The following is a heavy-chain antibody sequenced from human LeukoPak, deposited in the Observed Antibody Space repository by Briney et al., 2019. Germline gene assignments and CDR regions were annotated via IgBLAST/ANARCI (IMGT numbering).Heavy chain of an antibody. D-gene: IGHD6-6*01. V-gene: IGHV3-74*01. J-gene: IGHJ4*02. Sequence: GGSLRLSCTASGFSFSGHWMHWARQLLGEGLVWVSRISPTGSTTSYADSVKGRFTVSRDNAKNTLYLQVNNLRAEDTAVYYCARGPNSNWSGLDFWGQGTLLTVSS. CDR2: ISPTGSTT. CDR1: GFSFSGHW. CDR3: ARGPNSNWSGLDF.